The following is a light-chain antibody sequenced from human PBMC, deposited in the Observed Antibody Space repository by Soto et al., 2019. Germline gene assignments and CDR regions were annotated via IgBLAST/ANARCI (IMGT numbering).Light chain of an antibody. CDR1: PSISSY. V-gene: IGKV1-39*01. CDR3: RQSYSTR. J-gene: IGKJ1*01. Sequence: DIQMTQSPSSLSASVGDRVTITCRASPSISSYLSRYQQKPRKAPKLLIYAASRLQRGDPAWVGVSRAGTVFTLSISSLQPEEFATYYCRQSYSTRFGQGTKVDIK. CDR2: AAS.